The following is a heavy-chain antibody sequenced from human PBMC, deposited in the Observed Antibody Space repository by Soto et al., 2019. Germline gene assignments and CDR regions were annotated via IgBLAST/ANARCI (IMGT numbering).Heavy chain of an antibody. V-gene: IGHV4-39*02. J-gene: IGHJ5*02. CDR2: MHYSGSS. CDR3: ASQYYDILAGSVDWFDP. CDR1: GGSISSSSYY. Sequence: SETLSLTCSVSGGSISSSSYYWGWIRQPPGKGLEWIGSMHYSGSSYYNPSRKSRFTISVDTSKNHFSLTPSSVTAADTAVYYCASQYYDILAGSVDWFDPWGQGTLVTVS. D-gene: IGHD3-9*01.